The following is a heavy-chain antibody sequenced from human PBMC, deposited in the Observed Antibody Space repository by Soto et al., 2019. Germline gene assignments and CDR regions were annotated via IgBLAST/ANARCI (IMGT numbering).Heavy chain of an antibody. CDR3: ARDPYRYDSSGQIRNDY. J-gene: IGHJ4*02. CDR2: ISAYNGNT. D-gene: IGHD3-22*01. V-gene: IGHV1-18*01. CDR1: GYTFTSYG. Sequence: ASVKVSCKASGYTFTSYGISWVRQAPGQGLEWMGWISAYNGNTNYAQKLQGRVTMTTDTSTSTAYMELRSLRSDDTAVYYCARDPYRYDSSGQIRNDYWGQGILVTVSS.